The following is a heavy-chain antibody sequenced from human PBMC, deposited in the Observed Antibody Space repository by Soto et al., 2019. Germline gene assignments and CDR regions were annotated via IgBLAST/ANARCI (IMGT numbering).Heavy chain of an antibody. D-gene: IGHD6-19*01. CDR1: GGTFSSYA. CDR3: ARGPYSSGWYAYYYDGMDV. CDR2: IIPIFGTA. J-gene: IGHJ6*02. V-gene: IGHV1-69*13. Sequence: ASVKVSCKASGGTFSSYAISWVRQAPGQGLEWMGGIIPIFGTANYAQKFQGRVTITADESTSTAYMELSSLRSEDTAVYYCARGPYSSGWYAYYYDGMDVWGQGTTVTVSS.